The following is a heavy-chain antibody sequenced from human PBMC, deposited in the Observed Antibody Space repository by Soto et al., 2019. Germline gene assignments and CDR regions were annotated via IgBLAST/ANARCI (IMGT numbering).Heavy chain of an antibody. D-gene: IGHD5-18*01. CDR3: ASFVMDTAMVRY. CDR1: GYSRSSGYY. CDR2: IYHSGST. J-gene: IGHJ4*02. Sequence: PSQTPSRTCAVSGYSRSSGYYWGWIRHPPWKGLELIGSIYHSGSTYYNPSLNSRVTISVDTSKNQFSLKRSSVTAADTAVYYCASFVMDTAMVRYWGQGTLVTVSS. V-gene: IGHV4-38-2*01.